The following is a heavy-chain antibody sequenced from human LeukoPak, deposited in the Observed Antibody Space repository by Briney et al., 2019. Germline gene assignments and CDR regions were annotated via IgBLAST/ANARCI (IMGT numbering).Heavy chain of an antibody. D-gene: IGHD3-22*01. CDR3: ARPAYYYDSSGYSYAFDI. V-gene: IGHV3-74*01. CDR2: INSDGSST. Sequence: PGGSLRLSCAASGFTFSSYWMHWVRQAPGKGLVWVSRINSDGSSTSYADSVKGRFTISRDNAKNTLYLQMNSLRAEDTAVYYCARPAYYYDSSGYSYAFDIWGQGTTATVSS. J-gene: IGHJ3*02. CDR1: GFTFSSYW.